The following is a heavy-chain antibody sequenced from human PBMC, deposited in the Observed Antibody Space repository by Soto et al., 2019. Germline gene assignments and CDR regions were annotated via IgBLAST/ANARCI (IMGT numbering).Heavy chain of an antibody. CDR3: ARGSGGFPPRIYYGLDV. CDR2: IGASLGNT. J-gene: IGHJ6*02. Sequence: QVQLVQSGPEVQNPGASVKVSCKASNFTFTSYGITWVRQAPGQGLEWMGWIGASLGNTNYAQRPQGRVTLTTDTAASTAHMELRRLRSDDTAVYYCARGSGGFPPRIYYGLDVWGQGTTVIVSS. V-gene: IGHV1-18*04. CDR1: NFTFTSYG. D-gene: IGHD6-19*01.